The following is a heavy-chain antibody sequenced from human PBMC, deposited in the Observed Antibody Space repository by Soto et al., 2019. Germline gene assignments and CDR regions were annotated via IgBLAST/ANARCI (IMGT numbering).Heavy chain of an antibody. CDR3: ARDHYYGSGGYYYYYGMDV. J-gene: IGHJ6*02. Sequence: SGPTLVNPTQTLTLTCTFSGFSLSTSGVGVGWIRQPPGKALEWLALIYWDDDKRYSPSLKSRLTITKDTSKNQVVLTMTNMDPVDTATYYCARDHYYGSGGYYYYYGMDVWGQGTTVTVSS. V-gene: IGHV2-5*02. CDR2: IYWDDDK. D-gene: IGHD3-10*01. CDR1: GFSLSTSGVG.